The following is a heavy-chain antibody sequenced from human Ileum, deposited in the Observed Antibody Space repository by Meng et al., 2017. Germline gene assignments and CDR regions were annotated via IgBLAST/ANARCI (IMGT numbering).Heavy chain of an antibody. CDR1: GYSFTSYD. D-gene: IGHD2-21*01. CDR3: ARVRDNEFDL. CDR2: MNPHSGNT. V-gene: IGHV1-8*01. J-gene: IGHJ5*02. Sequence: QVELVQSGAEVKKPGASVQVSCKSSGYSFTSYDINWVRQATGQGLEWMGWMNPHSGNTEYVQKFQGRVTMTRNTSISTAYMELSSLRSEDTAVYYCARVRDNEFDLWGQGTLVTVSS.